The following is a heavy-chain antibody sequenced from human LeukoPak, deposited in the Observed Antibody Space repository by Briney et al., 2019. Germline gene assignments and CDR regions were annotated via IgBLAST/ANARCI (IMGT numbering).Heavy chain of an antibody. V-gene: IGHV4-59*08. D-gene: IGHD6-19*01. J-gene: IGHJ4*02. Sequence: SETLSLTCTVSGGSVTNYYWSWIRQPPGKGLEWIAYIYYTGGANANYNPSLRSRATISVDTSNNQFSLKLSSVTDADTAVYYCARQPVGGYYFDYWGQGTLVPVS. CDR2: IYYTGGANA. CDR1: GGSVTNYY. CDR3: ARQPVGGYYFDY.